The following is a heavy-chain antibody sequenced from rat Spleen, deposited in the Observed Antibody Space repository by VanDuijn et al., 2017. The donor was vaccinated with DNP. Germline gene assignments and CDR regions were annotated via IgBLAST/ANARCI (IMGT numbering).Heavy chain of an antibody. D-gene: IGHD1-10*01. V-gene: IGHV5-31*01. CDR2: ISSSGGST. Sequence: EVQLVESWGDLVQPGRSLKLSCVASGFPFKHYWRTWIRQVPGEGLEWVASISSSGGSTYYPDSVKGRFTISRDNAKNTLYLQMNSLRSEDTATYYCARVNNNLYYGLDAWGQGTSVTVSS. J-gene: IGHJ4*01. CDR3: ARVNNNLYYGLDA. CDR1: GFPFKHYW.